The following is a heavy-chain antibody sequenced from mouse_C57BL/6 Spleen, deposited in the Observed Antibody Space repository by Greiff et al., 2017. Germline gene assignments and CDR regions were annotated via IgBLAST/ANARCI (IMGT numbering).Heavy chain of an antibody. V-gene: IGHV5-17*01. CDR3: ARTGYGKNYAMDY. D-gene: IGHD1-1*01. CDR1: GFTFSDYG. Sequence: VQLKESGGGLVKPGGSLKLSCAASGFTFSDYGMHWVRQAPEKGLEWVAYISSGSSTIYYADTVKGRFTISRDNAKNTLFLQMTSLRSEDTAMYYCARTGYGKNYAMDYWGQGTSVTVSS. J-gene: IGHJ4*01. CDR2: ISSGSSTI.